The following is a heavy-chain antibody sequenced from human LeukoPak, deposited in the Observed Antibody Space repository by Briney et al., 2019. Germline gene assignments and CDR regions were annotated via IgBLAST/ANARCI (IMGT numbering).Heavy chain of an antibody. CDR1: GFTFEDAG. D-gene: IGHD3-3*01. Sequence: GGSLRLSCVASGFTFEDAGLSWVRQVPGKGLEWVSNINWNGKYAGYLDSVKGRFTISRDNAKNSLYLEMNGLRPEDTALYHCARQKGGYYLFDYWGRGTLVIVSS. CDR3: ARQKGGYYLFDY. V-gene: IGHV3-20*01. CDR2: INWNGKYA. J-gene: IGHJ4*02.